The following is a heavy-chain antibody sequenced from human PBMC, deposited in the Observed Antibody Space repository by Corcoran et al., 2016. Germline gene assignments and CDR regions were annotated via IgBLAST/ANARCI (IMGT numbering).Heavy chain of an antibody. CDR3: ASYIVVVPAAPDPPDYYYGMDV. J-gene: IGHJ6*02. V-gene: IGHV1-69*01. CDR2: IIPIFGTA. Sequence: QVQLVQSGAEVKKPGSSVKVSCKASGGTFSSYAISWVRQAPGQGLEWMGGIIPIFGTANYAQKFQGRVTITADETTSTAYMELSSLRSEDTAVYYCASYIVVVPAAPDPPDYYYGMDVWGQGTTVTVSS. CDR1: GGTFSSYA. D-gene: IGHD2-2*01.